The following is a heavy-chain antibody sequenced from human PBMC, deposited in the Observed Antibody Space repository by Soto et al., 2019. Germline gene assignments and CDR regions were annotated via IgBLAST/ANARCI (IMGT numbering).Heavy chain of an antibody. J-gene: IGHJ4*02. V-gene: IGHV4-30-4*01. CDR2: IYYSGST. Sequence: SETLSLTCTVSGGSISSGDYYWSWIRQPPGKGLEWIGSIYYSGSTYYNPSLKSRVTISVDTSKNQFSLKLNSVTAVDTAVYYCASRHSSPYFDYWGQGTLVTVSS. CDR3: ASRHSSPYFDY. D-gene: IGHD6-13*01. CDR1: GGSISSGDYY.